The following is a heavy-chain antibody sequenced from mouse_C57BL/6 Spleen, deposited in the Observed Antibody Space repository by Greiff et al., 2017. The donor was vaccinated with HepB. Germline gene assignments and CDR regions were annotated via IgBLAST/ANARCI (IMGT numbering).Heavy chain of an antibody. CDR2: IDPSDSYT. J-gene: IGHJ2*01. D-gene: IGHD1-1*01. CDR1: GYTFTSYW. Sequence: VQLVESGAELVKPGASVKLSCKASGYTFTSYWMQWVKQRPGQGLEWIGEIDPSDSYTNYNQKFKGKATLTVDTSSSTAYMQLSSLTSEDSAVYYCAREITTVKGDFDYWCQGTTLTVSA. CDR3: AREITTVKGDFDY. V-gene: IGHV1-50*01.